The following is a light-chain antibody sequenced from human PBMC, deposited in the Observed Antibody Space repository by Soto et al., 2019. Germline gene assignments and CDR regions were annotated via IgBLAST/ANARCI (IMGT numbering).Light chain of an antibody. V-gene: IGLV2-14*03. CDR2: DVS. J-gene: IGLJ1*01. CDR1: SSDVAAYNY. Sequence: QSVLTQPASVSGSPGQSITISCTGTSSDVAAYNYVSWYQQHPGKAPKLMVYDVSNRPSGVSNRFSGSKSGNTASLTISGFQAEDEADYYCSSYTSGGNYVFGTGTKVTVL. CDR3: SSYTSGGNYV.